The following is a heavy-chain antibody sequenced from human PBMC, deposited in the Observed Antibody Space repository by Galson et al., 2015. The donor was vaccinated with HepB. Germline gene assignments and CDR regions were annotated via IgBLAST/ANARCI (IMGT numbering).Heavy chain of an antibody. CDR3: AREWELTHDAFDI. J-gene: IGHJ3*02. CDR1: GFSFSSYE. Sequence: SLRLSCAASGFSFSSYEMNWVRQAPGKGLEWVSSIKSSGSSGNYADSVKGRFTISRDNAKGSLYLQLNNLRAEDTAIYYCAREWELTHDAFDIWGQGTMATVSA. V-gene: IGHV3-48*03. CDR2: IKSSGSSG. D-gene: IGHD1-26*01.